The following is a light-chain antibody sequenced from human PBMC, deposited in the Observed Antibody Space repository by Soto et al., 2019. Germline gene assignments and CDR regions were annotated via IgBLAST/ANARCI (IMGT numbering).Light chain of an antibody. J-gene: IGLJ1*01. CDR1: SSNTGDNF. V-gene: IGLV1-51*01. CDR3: ASWDSSLTYV. Sequence: QSVLTQPPSVSAAPGQKVTISCSGSSSNTGDNFVSWYQQVPGTAPKIVIYDTDKRPSGIPDRFSGSKYGTSATLAITGLQTGDEADYYCASWDSSLTYVFGTGTKLTVL. CDR2: DTD.